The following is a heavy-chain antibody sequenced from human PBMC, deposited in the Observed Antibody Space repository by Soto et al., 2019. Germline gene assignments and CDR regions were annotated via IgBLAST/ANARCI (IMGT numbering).Heavy chain of an antibody. CDR1: GFTFSSYG. V-gene: IGHV3-33*01. Sequence: GGSLRLSCAASGFTFSSYGMHWVRQAPGKGLEWVAVIWYDGSNKYYADSVKGRFTISRDNSKNTLYLQMNSLRAEDTAVYYCARELQIVVPAANYYYGMDVWGQGTTVTVSS. J-gene: IGHJ6*02. CDR2: IWYDGSNK. CDR3: ARELQIVVPAANYYYGMDV. D-gene: IGHD2-2*01.